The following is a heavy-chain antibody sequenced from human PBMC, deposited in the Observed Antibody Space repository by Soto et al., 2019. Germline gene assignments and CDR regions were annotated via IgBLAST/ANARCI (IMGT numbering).Heavy chain of an antibody. J-gene: IGHJ5*02. CDR1: GGSISSGGYY. Sequence: SETLSLTCTVSGGSISSGGYYWSWIRQHPGKGLEWIGYIYYSGRTYYNPSLHSRVSMAVDTTENQFSLKLTSVTAADTSVYYCARGSFSSSSSWFDPWGRGTLVTVSS. CDR3: ARGSFSSSSSWFDP. D-gene: IGHD6-6*01. V-gene: IGHV4-31*03. CDR2: IYYSGRT.